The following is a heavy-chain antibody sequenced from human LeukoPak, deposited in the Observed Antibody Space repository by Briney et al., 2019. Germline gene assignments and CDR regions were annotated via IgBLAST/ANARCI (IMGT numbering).Heavy chain of an antibody. J-gene: IGHJ4*02. CDR2: ISVSGGST. CDR1: RFTFTGYA. V-gene: IGHV3-23*01. CDR3: AHISSRGPDY. D-gene: IGHD3-3*02. Sequence: TVGTLRLSRAASRFTFTGYAMSSVRQAPGQRREGCSAISVSGGSTYYADSVKGRVTIPRDNSKHTLYLQMNSLRSEPTAVYYVAHISSRGPDYWGQGGLVSVRS.